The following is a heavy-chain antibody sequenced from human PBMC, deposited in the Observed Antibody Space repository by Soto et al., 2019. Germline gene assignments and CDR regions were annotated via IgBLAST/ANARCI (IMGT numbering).Heavy chain of an antibody. CDR3: AKVGDSSGWYYFDY. J-gene: IGHJ4*02. D-gene: IGHD6-19*01. CDR2: ISYDGSNK. V-gene: IGHV3-30*18. Sequence: PGGSLRLSCAASGFTFSSYGMHWVRQAPGKGLEWVAVISYDGSNKYYADSVKGRFTISRDNSKNTLYLQMNSLRAEDTAVYYCAKVGDSSGWYYFDYWGQGTLLTVSS. CDR1: GFTFSSYG.